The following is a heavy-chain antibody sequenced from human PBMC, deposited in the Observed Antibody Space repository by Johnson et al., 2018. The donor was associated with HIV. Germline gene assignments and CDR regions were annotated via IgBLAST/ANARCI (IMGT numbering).Heavy chain of an antibody. D-gene: IGHD1-26*01. CDR1: GFTFRNYA. V-gene: IGHV3-30*04. CDR2: ISYDGSNK. Sequence: QVQLVESGGGVVQPGTSLRLSCAASGFTFRNYAMHWVRQAPGKGLEWVAVISYDGSNKYYADSVKGRFTISRDNSKNTLSLQMNSTRVDDTAIYYCARVSAGRENAFDIWGQGTMVTVSS. CDR3: ARVSAGRENAFDI. J-gene: IGHJ3*02.